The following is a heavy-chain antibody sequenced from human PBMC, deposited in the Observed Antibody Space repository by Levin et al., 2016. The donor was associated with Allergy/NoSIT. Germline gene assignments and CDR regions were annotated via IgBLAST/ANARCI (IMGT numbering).Heavy chain of an antibody. CDR2: IYYSGST. CDR3: ARDLVVVVVAATYLVVVGRRTGSDP. J-gene: IGHJ5*02. V-gene: IGHV4-31*02. D-gene: IGHD2-15*01. Sequence: WIRQPPGKGLEWIGYIYYSGSTYYNPSLKSRVTISVDTSKNQFSLKLSSVTAADTAVYYCARDLVVVVVAATYLVVVGRRTGSDPWGQGTLVTVSS.